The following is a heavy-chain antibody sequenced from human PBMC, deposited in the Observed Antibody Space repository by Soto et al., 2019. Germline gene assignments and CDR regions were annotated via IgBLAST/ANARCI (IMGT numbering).Heavy chain of an antibody. V-gene: IGHV1-18*04. Sequence: ASVKVSCKASGYTFTSYGISWVRQAPGQGLEWMGWISAYNGNTNYAQKLQGRVTMTTDTSTSTAYMELRSLRSDDTAVYYCARDSWVDTAIYYYGMDVWGQGTTVTVSS. CDR2: ISAYNGNT. CDR1: GYTFTSYG. D-gene: IGHD5-18*01. CDR3: ARDSWVDTAIYYYGMDV. J-gene: IGHJ6*02.